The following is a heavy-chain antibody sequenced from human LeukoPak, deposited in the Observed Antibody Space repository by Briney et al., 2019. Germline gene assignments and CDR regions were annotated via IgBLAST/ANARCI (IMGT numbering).Heavy chain of an antibody. CDR3: ARGRSLTTSPDY. CDR2: ISTYNDNT. CDR1: GYTFTSYG. V-gene: IGHV1-18*01. J-gene: IGHJ4*02. Sequence: GASVTVSCKASGYTFTSYGISWVRQAPGQGLEWMGWISTYNDNTNYAQKLQGRVTMTTDTSTTTVYMELRSLRSDDTAVYYCARGRSLTTSPDYWGQGTLVTVSS. D-gene: IGHD6-6*01.